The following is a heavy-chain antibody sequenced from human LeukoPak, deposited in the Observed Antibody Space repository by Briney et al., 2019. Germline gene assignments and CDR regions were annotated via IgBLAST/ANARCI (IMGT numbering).Heavy chain of an antibody. V-gene: IGHV4-59*12. J-gene: IGHJ4*02. CDR3: ALLWFGESASDY. CDR1: GGSITNYY. CDR2: IYYTGST. D-gene: IGHD3-10*01. Sequence: SETLSLTCTVSGGSITNYYWTWIRQPPGKGLEWVGHIYYTGSTNYNPSLKSRVTISVDTSKNQFSLKLSSVTAADTAVYYCALLWFGESASDYWGQGTLVTVSS.